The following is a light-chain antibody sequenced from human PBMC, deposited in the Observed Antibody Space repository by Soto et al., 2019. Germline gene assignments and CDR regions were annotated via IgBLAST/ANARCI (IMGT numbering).Light chain of an antibody. V-gene: IGLV1-47*02. Sequence: QSVLTQPPSASGTPGQKVTISCSGSSSNIGRNYVFWYQQVPGTAPKLLIYSNNQRPSGVPDRFSGSKSGTSASLAISGLRSEDEADYYCAAWDDSLRGVFGGGTKVTVL. CDR3: AAWDDSLRGV. CDR1: SSNIGRNY. J-gene: IGLJ3*02. CDR2: SNN.